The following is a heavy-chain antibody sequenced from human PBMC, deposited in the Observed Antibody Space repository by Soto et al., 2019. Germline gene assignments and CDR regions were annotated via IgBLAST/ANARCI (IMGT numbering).Heavy chain of an antibody. V-gene: IGHV2-5*02. J-gene: IGHJ4*02. CDR2: IYWDDIK. D-gene: IGHD3-9*01. CDR1: GFSLSTSGVG. CDR3: ARKGPEDWPLDY. Sequence: SGPTLVNPTQTLTLTCTFSGFSLSTSGVGVGWIRQPPGKALEWLALIYWDDIKRYSPSLKTRITITKDTSKNQVVLLMTNMDPVDTATYYCARKGPEDWPLDYWGQGTLVTVSS.